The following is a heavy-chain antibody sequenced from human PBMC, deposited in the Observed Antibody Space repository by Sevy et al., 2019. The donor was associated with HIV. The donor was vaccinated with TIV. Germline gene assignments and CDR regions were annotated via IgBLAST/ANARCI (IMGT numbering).Heavy chain of an antibody. CDR2: IWYDGSNK. V-gene: IGHV3-33*01. D-gene: IGHD3-22*01. J-gene: IGHJ6*03. CDR3: ARDYYDSSGYYSSYYYYYYMDV. CDR1: GFTFSSYG. Sequence: GGSLRLSCAASGFTFSSYGMHWVRQAPGKGLEWVAVIWYDGSNKYYADSGKGRFTISRDNSKNTLYLQMTSLRAEDTAVYYCARDYYDSSGYYSSYYYYYYMDVWGKGTTVTVSS.